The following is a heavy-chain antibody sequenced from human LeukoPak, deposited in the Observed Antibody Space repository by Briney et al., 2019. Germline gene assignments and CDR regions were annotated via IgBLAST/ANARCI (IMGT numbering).Heavy chain of an antibody. CDR3: ASRLYSSGSFDY. D-gene: IGHD6-19*01. CDR2: ISSSGSTI. J-gene: IGHJ4*02. Sequence: GGSLRLSCAASGFTFSDYYMSWIRQAPGKGLEWVSYISSSGSTIYYADSVKGRFTISRDNAKNSLYLQMNSLRAEYTAVYYCASRLYSSGSFDYWGQGTLVTVSS. V-gene: IGHV3-11*04. CDR1: GFTFSDYY.